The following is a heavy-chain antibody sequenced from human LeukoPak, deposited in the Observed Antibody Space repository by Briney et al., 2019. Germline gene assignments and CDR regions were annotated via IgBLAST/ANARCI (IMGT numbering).Heavy chain of an antibody. Sequence: GRSLRLSCAASGFTFSSYAMHWVRQAPGKGLEWVAVISYDGSNKYYADSVKGRFTISRDNSKNTLYLQMNSLRAEDTAVYYCAPLTTVRDYWGQGTLVTVSS. J-gene: IGHJ4*02. CDR1: GFTFSSYA. D-gene: IGHD4-17*01. V-gene: IGHV3-30-3*01. CDR2: ISYDGSNK. CDR3: APLTTVRDY.